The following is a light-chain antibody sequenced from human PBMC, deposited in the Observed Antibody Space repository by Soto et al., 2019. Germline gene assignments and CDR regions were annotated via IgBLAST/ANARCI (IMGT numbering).Light chain of an antibody. V-gene: IGKV1-5*01. J-gene: IGKJ1*01. CDR2: DAS. Sequence: DIQMTQSPPTLSASVGDRVTITCRASQSISSWLAWFQQKPGKAPKLLIYDASNLQSGVPSRFSGSGSGTEFTLTISSLQPEDFATYYCLQHNTYPWTFGQGTKVDIK. CDR1: QSISSW. CDR3: LQHNTYPWT.